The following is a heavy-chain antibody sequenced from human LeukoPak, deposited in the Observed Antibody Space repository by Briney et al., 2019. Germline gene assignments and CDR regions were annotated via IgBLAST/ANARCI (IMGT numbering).Heavy chain of an antibody. Sequence: PGGSLRLSCAASGFIFSSYGMSWVRQAPGKGLEWVAFMRYDGSNKYYTDSVRARFSISRDNPKNTLHLQMNSLRSDDTAVYYCARGPIIDIVVIPAAADYYHMDVWGKGTTVTVSS. V-gene: IGHV3-30*02. J-gene: IGHJ6*03. CDR2: MRYDGSNK. CDR1: GFIFSSYG. D-gene: IGHD2-2*01. CDR3: ARGPIIDIVVIPAAADYYHMDV.